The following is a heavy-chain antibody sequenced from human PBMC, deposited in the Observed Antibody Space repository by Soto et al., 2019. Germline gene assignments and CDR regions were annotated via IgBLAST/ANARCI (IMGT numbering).Heavy chain of an antibody. CDR3: ARAVGMGDFDP. Sequence: ASVKVSCKASGYTFTGYAMHWVRQAPGQRLEWMGWINAGNGNTKYSQKFQGRVTITRDTSASTAYMELSSLRSEDTAVYYCARAVGMGDFDPWGQGTLVTVSS. J-gene: IGHJ5*02. CDR2: INAGNGNT. CDR1: GYTFTGYA. V-gene: IGHV1-3*01. D-gene: IGHD2-21*02.